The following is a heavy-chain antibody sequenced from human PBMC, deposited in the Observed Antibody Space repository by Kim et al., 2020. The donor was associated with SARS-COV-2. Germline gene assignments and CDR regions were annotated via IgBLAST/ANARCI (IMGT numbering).Heavy chain of an antibody. CDR1: GGTFSSYA. CDR2: IIPIFGTA. D-gene: IGHD5-12*01. CDR3: ARGTTSGYSGYEPLGDYYYYGMDV. V-gene: IGHV1-69*13. Sequence: SVKVSCKASGGTFSSYAISWVRQAPGQGLEWMGGIIPIFGTANYAQKFQGRVTITADESTSTAYMELSSLRSEDTAVYYCARGTTSGYSGYEPLGDYYYYGMDVWGQGTTVTVSS. J-gene: IGHJ6*02.